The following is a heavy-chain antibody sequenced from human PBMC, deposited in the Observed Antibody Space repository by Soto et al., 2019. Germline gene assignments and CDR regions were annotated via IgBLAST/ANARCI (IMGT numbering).Heavy chain of an antibody. Sequence: GGSLRLSCAASGFTFSSYGMHWVRQAPGKGLEWVAVIWYDGSNKYYADSVKGRFTISRDNSKNTLYLQMNSLRAEDTAVYYCARDSSGYYSGKSGFDYWGQGTLVTVSS. CDR1: GFTFSSYG. CDR3: ARDSSGYYSGKSGFDY. D-gene: IGHD3-22*01. V-gene: IGHV3-33*01. CDR2: IWYDGSNK. J-gene: IGHJ4*02.